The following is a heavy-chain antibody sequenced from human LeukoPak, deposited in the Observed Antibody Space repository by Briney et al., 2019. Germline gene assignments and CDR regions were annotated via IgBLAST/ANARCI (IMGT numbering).Heavy chain of an antibody. D-gene: IGHD3-22*01. CDR1: GYTFTSYA. V-gene: IGHV7-4-1*02. Sequence: ASVKVSCKASGYTFTSYAMNWVRQAPGQGLEWMGWINTNTGNPTYAQGFTGRFVFSLDTSVSTAYLQISSLKAEDTAVYYCARVEMAGYYDSSGYPPVFDYWGQGTLVTVSS. CDR2: INTNTGNP. CDR3: ARVEMAGYYDSSGYPPVFDY. J-gene: IGHJ4*02.